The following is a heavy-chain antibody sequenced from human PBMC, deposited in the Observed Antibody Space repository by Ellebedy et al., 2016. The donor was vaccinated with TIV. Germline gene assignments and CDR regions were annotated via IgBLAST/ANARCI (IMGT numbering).Heavy chain of an antibody. Sequence: GGSLRLXXAASGFRFSNFGMSGVRQAPGKGLEWVPTISDNGRRTYYADSVEGRFTISRDNFKGTLYLQMNTLRVEDTAEYFCTNDAFVVKTFEPVDYWGQGTLVTVSS. D-gene: IGHD1-14*01. CDR1: GFRFSNFG. CDR2: ISDNGRRT. J-gene: IGHJ4*02. V-gene: IGHV3-23*01. CDR3: TNDAFVVKTFEPVDY.